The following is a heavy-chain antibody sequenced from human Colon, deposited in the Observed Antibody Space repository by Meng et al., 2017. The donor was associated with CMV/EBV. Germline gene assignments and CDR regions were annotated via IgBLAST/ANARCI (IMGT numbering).Heavy chain of an antibody. CDR1: A. V-gene: IGHV1-69*10. CDR3: SLGGRTYDTLTGSYNGRLDY. J-gene: IGHJ4*02. CDR2: ILPVINIH. Sequence: AISWMQPTPGQRFEWLRAILPVINIHQYAQEFEDRVTITADKSTSTAFLELSSLPSNDTAVYYCSLGGRTYDTLTGSYNGRLDYWGQGTLVTVS. D-gene: IGHD3-9*01.